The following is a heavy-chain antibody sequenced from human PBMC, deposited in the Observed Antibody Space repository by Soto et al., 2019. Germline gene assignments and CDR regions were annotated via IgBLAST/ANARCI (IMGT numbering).Heavy chain of an antibody. CDR3: GREIGGDSDYGQEDH. Sequence: QVQLVQSGAAVKKPGSSVKVSCKASGGTFSSYTISWVRQAPGQGLEWMGRIIPILGIANYAQKFQGRVTITADKSTSSAYLELSILRTEDTAVYYGGREIGGDSDYGQEDHWGQGTLVTVSS. J-gene: IGHJ4*02. D-gene: IGHD5-12*01. CDR1: GGTFSSYT. CDR2: IIPILGIA. V-gene: IGHV1-69*02.